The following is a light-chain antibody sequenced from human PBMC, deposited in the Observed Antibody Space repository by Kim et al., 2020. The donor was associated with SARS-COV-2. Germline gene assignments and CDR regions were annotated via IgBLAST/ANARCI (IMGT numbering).Light chain of an antibody. J-gene: IGLJ3*02. V-gene: IGLV10-54*01. CDR1: NYNVGDEG. CDR2: RND. CDR3: SAWDRSLSAWV. Sequence: RNATLTCIGNNYNVGDEGAAWLQQHQGHPPKLLSYRNDNRPSGISERLSASKSGNTASLTITGLQPEDEADYYCSAWDRSLSAWVFGGGTQLTVL.